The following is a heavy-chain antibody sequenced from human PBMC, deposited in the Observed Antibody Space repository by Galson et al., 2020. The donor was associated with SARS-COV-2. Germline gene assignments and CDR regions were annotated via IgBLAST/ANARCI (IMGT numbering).Heavy chain of an antibody. Sequence: GESLKISCAASGFTFSSYWMSWVRQAPGKGLEWVANIKQDGSEKYYMDSVKGRFTVSRDNAKNSLYLQMNSLRAEDTAVYYCATSLTTVTPLYYFDYWGQGTLVTVSS. CDR2: IKQDGSEK. CDR3: ATSLTTVTPLYYFDY. CDR1: GFTFSSYW. J-gene: IGHJ4*02. D-gene: IGHD4-17*01. V-gene: IGHV3-7*01.